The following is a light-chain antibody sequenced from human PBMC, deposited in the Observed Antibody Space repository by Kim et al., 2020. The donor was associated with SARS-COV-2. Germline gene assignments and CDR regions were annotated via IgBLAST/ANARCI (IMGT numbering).Light chain of an antibody. V-gene: IGLV2-23*02. J-gene: IGLJ2*01. CDR1: SSNVGSYNL. Sequence: QSALTQPASVSGSPGQSITISCTGTSSNVGSYNLVSWYQQHPGKAPKLMIYEVSKRPSGVSNRFSGSKSGNTASLTISALQAEDEADYYCCSYAGSSTYVVFGGGTQLTVL. CDR3: CSYAGSSTYVV. CDR2: EVS.